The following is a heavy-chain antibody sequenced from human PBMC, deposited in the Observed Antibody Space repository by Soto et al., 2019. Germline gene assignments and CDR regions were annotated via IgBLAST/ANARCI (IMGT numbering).Heavy chain of an antibody. CDR3: ARAPGYSSGWSHWFDP. CDR2: IYHSGST. CDR1: GGSISIINW. V-gene: IGHV4-4*02. J-gene: IGHJ5*02. D-gene: IGHD6-19*01. Sequence: SETLSLTCAVSGGSISIINWWSWVRQPPGKGLEWIGEIYHSGSTNYNPSLKSRVTISVDTSKNQFSLKLSSVTVADTAVYYCARAPGYSSGWSHWFDPWGQGTLVTVSS.